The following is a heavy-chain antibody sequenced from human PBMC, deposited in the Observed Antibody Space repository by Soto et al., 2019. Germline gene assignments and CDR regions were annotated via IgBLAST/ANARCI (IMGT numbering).Heavy chain of an antibody. CDR3: AGGGAAAGNYYYYYGMDV. CDR2: IYHSGST. J-gene: IGHJ6*02. CDR1: GGSISSGGYS. Sequence: PSETLSLTCAVSGGSISSGGYSWSWIRQPPGKGLEWIGYIYHSGSTYYNPSLKSRVTISVDRSKNQFSLKLSSVTAADTAVYYRAGGGAAAGNYYYYYGMDVWGQGTTVTVSS. V-gene: IGHV4-30-2*01. D-gene: IGHD6-13*01.